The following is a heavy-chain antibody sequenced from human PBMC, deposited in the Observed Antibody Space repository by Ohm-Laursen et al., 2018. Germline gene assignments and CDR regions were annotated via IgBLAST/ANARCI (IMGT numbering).Heavy chain of an antibody. CDR1: GFTFSDYW. Sequence: SLRLSCAASGFTFSDYWMNWVRQAPGKGLVWVSHIDTDGSGKHYADSVKGRFTISRDNAKNTLYLQMNSLRAEDTAVYYCASCSSWYQPDYYYYYGMDVWGQGTTVTVSS. V-gene: IGHV3-74*01. CDR2: IDTDGSGK. J-gene: IGHJ6*02. D-gene: IGHD6-13*01. CDR3: ASCSSWYQPDYYYYYGMDV.